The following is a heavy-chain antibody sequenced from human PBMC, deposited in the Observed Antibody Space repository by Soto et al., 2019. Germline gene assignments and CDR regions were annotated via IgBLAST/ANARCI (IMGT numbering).Heavy chain of an antibody. V-gene: IGHV3-23*01. D-gene: IGHD6-19*01. Sequence: EVQLLESGGGLVQPGGSLRLSCAASGFTFSSYAMSWVRQAPGKGLGWVSAISGSGISTYYADSVKGRFTISRDNSKNTLYLQMNSLRAEDTAVYYCAKEGGHSSGWANFDCWGQGTLVTVSS. CDR3: AKEGGHSSGWANFDC. J-gene: IGHJ4*02. CDR1: GFTFSSYA. CDR2: ISGSGIST.